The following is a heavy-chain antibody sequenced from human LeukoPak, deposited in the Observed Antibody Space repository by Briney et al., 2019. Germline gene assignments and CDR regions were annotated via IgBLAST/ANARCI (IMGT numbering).Heavy chain of an antibody. D-gene: IGHD3-10*01. CDR1: GGSISSGSYY. CDR3: ARGGYYGSGNDFRFDP. CDR2: IYYSGST. J-gene: IGHJ5*02. Sequence: SETLSLTCTVSGGSISSGSYYWSWIRQPAGKGLEWIGYIYYSGSTNYNPSLKSRVTISVDTSKNQFSLKLTSVTAADTAVYFCARGGYYGSGNDFRFDPWGQGTLVTVSS. V-gene: IGHV4-61*01.